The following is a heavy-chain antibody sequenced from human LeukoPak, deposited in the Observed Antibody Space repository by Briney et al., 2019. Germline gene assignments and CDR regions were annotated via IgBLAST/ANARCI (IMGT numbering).Heavy chain of an antibody. V-gene: IGHV3-30*03. CDR3: RAATRYLDYYYDY. CDR1: RFTFSTFG. J-gene: IGHJ4*02. Sequence: GRSLRLSSAASRFTFSTFGMHWVRQAPGKGLEWVAVISSDGSNKYYADSVRGRFTISRDNSKDTLYLQMSSLRIEDTAVYYCRAATRYLDYYYDYWGQGTLVTVSS. CDR2: ISSDGSNK. D-gene: IGHD3-22*01.